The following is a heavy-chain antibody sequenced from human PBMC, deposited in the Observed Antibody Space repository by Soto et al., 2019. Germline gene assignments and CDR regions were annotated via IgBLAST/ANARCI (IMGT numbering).Heavy chain of an antibody. D-gene: IGHD1-1*01. Sequence: EVQLVESGGGLDQPGGSLRLSCAASGFTVSNNYMRWVRQAPGKGLEWVSLIYSGGPTYYADSVKGRFTISRDNSKNTLYLHMNSLRAEDTAVYYCARDGTYNWVGGQGILVTVSS. CDR2: IYSGGPT. CDR1: GFTVSNNY. J-gene: IGHJ4*02. CDR3: ARDGTYNWV. V-gene: IGHV3-66*01.